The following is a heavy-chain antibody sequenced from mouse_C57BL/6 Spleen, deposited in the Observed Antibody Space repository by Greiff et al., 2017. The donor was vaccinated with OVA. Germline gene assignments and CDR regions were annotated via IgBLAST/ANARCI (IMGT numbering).Heavy chain of an antibody. Sequence: QVQLQQSGAELVMPGASVKLSCKASGYTFTSYWMHWVKQRPGQGLEWIGEIDPSDSYTNYNQKFKGKSTLTVDKSSSTAYMQLSSLTSEDSAVYDCARLDSSGYDAMDYWGQGTSVTVSS. D-gene: IGHD3-2*02. V-gene: IGHV1-69*01. CDR3: ARLDSSGYDAMDY. J-gene: IGHJ4*01. CDR2: IDPSDSYT. CDR1: GYTFTSYW.